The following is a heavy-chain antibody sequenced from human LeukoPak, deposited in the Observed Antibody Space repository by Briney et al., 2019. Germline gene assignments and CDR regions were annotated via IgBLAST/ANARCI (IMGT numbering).Heavy chain of an antibody. V-gene: IGHV3-23*01. CDR3: AKDYGPKQLVFFDS. CDR1: GFTFSSYA. D-gene: IGHD6-13*01. J-gene: IGHJ4*02. Sequence: GGSLRLSCAASGFTFSSYAMSWVRQAPGKGLEWVSTISGSGGSTYYADSVKGRFTISRDNSKNTQSLQMNSLRAEDTAVYYCAKDYGPKQLVFFDSWGQGTLVTVSS. CDR2: ISGSGGST.